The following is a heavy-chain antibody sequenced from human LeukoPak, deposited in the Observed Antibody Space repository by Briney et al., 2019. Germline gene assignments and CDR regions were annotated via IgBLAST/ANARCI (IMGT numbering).Heavy chain of an antibody. J-gene: IGHJ4*02. Sequence: SQTLSLTCTVSGGSISSGGYYWGWLRQHPGKGLEWIWYIYYSGSTYYNPSLKSRVTISVDTSKNQFSLKLSSVTAADTAVYYCARHSNYLPFDYWGQGTLVTVSS. D-gene: IGHD4-11*01. CDR1: GGSISSGGYY. CDR2: IYYSGST. V-gene: IGHV4-31*03. CDR3: ARHSNYLPFDY.